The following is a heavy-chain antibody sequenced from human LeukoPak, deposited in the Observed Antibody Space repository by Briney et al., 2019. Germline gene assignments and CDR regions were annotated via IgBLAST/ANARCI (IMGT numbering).Heavy chain of an antibody. D-gene: IGHD1-26*01. CDR2: ISGSGGST. J-gene: IGHJ4*02. CDR3: ARGGPKYSGSYPFDY. CDR1: GFTFSSYA. Sequence: GGSLRLSCAASGFTFSSYAMSWVRQAPGKGLEWVSAISGSGGSTYYADSVKGRFTISRDNSKNTLYLQMNSLRAEDTAVYYCARGGPKYSGSYPFDYWGQGTLVTVSS. V-gene: IGHV3-23*01.